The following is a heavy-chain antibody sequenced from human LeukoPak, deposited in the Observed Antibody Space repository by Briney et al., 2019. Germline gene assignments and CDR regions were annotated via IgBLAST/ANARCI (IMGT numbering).Heavy chain of an antibody. V-gene: IGHV3-21*01. CDR3: ARGYSGSYYFGDY. J-gene: IGHJ4*02. CDR1: GFTFSSYS. D-gene: IGHD1-26*01. Sequence: GESLRLSCAASGFTFSSYSMNWVRQAPGKGLESVSSISSGSGYIYYTDSVKGRFTISRDNAKNSLYLQMNSLRAEDTGVYYCARGYSGSYYFGDYWGQGTLVTVSS. CDR2: ISSGSGYI.